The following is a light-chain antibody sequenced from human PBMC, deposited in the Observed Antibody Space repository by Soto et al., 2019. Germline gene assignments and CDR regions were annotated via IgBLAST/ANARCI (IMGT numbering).Light chain of an antibody. V-gene: IGKV3-15*01. J-gene: IGKJ1*01. CDR3: QQYNNWPPDRT. Sequence: EIVMTQSPATLSVSPGERATLSCRASQSVSSNLAWYQQKPGQAPRLLIYGASTSATGIPARLSGSGSGTEFTLTLSSRQSEAFAIYFCQQYNNWPPDRTFGQGTKVEIK. CDR2: GAS. CDR1: QSVSSN.